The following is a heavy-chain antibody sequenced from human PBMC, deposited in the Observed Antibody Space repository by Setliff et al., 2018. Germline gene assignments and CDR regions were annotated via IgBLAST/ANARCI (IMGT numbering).Heavy chain of an antibody. CDR2: VSTYNGDI. V-gene: IGHV1-18*01. CDR1: GNSFSSFS. Sequence: ASVKVSCKASGNSFSSFSITWVRQAPGQGLEWMGWVSTYNGDIKYAQNFRGRVTMTTDMSTSTVYMELRTLRSDDTAVYFCARRPIALAGYRKGAFDIWGQGTMVT. D-gene: IGHD6-19*01. CDR3: ARRPIALAGYRKGAFDI. J-gene: IGHJ3*02.